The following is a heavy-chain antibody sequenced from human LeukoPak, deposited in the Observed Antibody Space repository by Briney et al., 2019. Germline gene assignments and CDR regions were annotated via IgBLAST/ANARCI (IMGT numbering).Heavy chain of an antibody. D-gene: IGHD2-21*02. J-gene: IGHJ6*02. V-gene: IGHV1-18*01. CDR3: ARGVVTSYYYYGMDV. CDR2: ISAYNGNT. Sequence: ASVKVSCKASGYTFTSYGISWVRQAPRQGLEWMGWISAYNGNTNYAQKLQGRVTMTTDTSTSTAYMELRSLRSDDTAVYYCARGVVTSYYYYGMDVWGQGTTVTVSS. CDR1: GYTFTSYG.